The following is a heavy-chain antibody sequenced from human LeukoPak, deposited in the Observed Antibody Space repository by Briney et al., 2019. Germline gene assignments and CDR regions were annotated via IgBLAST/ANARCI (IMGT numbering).Heavy chain of an antibody. CDR1: GYTFTGYY. CDR3: ARDSGGQYPLDY. Sequence: GASVKVSCKASGYTFTGYYMHWVRQAPGQGLEWMGWINPNSGGTSYAQKFQGRVTMTRDTSISTAYMELSRLRSDDTAVYYCARDSGGQYPLDYWGQGTLVTVSS. J-gene: IGHJ4*02. V-gene: IGHV1-2*02. D-gene: IGHD3-10*01. CDR2: INPNSGGT.